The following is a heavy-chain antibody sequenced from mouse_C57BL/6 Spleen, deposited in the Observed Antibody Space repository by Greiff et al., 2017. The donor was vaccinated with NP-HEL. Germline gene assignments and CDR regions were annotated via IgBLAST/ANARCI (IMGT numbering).Heavy chain of an antibody. CDR3: ARSNYYGSSLFAY. V-gene: IGHV1-64*01. CDR1: GYTFTSYW. CDR2: IHPNSGST. Sequence: QVQLQQPGAELVKPGASVKLSCKASGYTFTSYWMHWVKQRPGQGLEWIGMIHPNSGSTNYNEKFKSKATLTVDKSSSTAYMQLSSLTSEDSAVYYCARSNYYGSSLFAYWGQGTLVTVSA. D-gene: IGHD1-1*01. J-gene: IGHJ3*01.